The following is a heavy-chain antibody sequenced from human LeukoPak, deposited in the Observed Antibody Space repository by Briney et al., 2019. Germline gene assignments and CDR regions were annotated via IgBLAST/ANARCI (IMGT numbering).Heavy chain of an antibody. Sequence: ASVKVSCKASGDTFTGHYMHWVRQAPGQGLEWMGWINPNSGGTNYAQRFQGRVTMTRDTSISTAYMELSRLRSDDTAVYYCARSIGMVYAHFDYWGQGTLVTVSS. V-gene: IGHV1-2*02. CDR3: ARSIGMVYAHFDY. J-gene: IGHJ4*02. D-gene: IGHD2-8*01. CDR2: INPNSGGT. CDR1: GDTFTGHY.